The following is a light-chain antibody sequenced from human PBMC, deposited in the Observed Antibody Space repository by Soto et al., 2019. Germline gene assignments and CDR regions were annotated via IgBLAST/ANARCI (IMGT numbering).Light chain of an antibody. CDR1: QSVSNNY. CDR3: QTYNSAPPT. J-gene: IGKJ1*01. V-gene: IGKV3-20*01. Sequence: EIVLTQSPGTLSMSPGERGTLSCRASQSVSNNYLAWYQQKPGQAPRLLIYGAYNRATGITDRFSGSGSGTDFTITISSLQPEDVATYYCQTYNSAPPTFGPGTQVEIK. CDR2: GAY.